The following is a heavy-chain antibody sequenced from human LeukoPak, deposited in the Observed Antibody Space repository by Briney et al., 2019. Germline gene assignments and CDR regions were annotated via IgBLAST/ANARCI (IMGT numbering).Heavy chain of an antibody. V-gene: IGHV3-23*01. CDR1: GFTFDASA. Sequence: GGSLRLSCAASGFTFDASAMSWVRQAPGKGLEWVAAITGGGESTYYADSVKGRFTISRDNSKKTLCLQVNSLRAEDTAVYFCAKNIRDHLLCGFNYWGQGSVVSVSS. D-gene: IGHD2-2*01. J-gene: IGHJ4*02. CDR2: ITGGGEST. CDR3: AKNIRDHLLCGFNY.